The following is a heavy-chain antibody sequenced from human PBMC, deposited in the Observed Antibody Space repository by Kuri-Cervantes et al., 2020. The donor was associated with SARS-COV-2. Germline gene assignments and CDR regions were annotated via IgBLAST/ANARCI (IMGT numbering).Heavy chain of an antibody. V-gene: IGHV4-59*01. CDR2: ISYGGRT. CDR3: ARVPPLSVGYYYGMDV. CDR1: GGSISSYY. J-gene: IGHJ6*02. Sequence: GSLRLSCTVSGGSISSYYWSWIRRPPGKGLEWIGYISYGGRTSYNPSLKSRVTISVDTSKNQFSLKLSSVTAADTAVYYCARVPPLSVGYYYGMDVWGRGTTVTVSS. D-gene: IGHD1-26*01.